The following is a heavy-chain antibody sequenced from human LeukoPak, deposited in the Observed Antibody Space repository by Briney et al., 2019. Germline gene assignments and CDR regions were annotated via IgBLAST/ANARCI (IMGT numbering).Heavy chain of an antibody. CDR2: ISGSGGST. V-gene: IGHV3-23*01. J-gene: IGHJ4*02. CDR1: GFTLTTYT. Sequence: GGSLRLSCAASGFTLTTYTISWVRQAPGKGLEWVSAISGSGGSTYYADSVKGRFTISRDNSKNTLYLQMNSLRAEDTAVYYCAKGDSSANWGQGTLVTVSS. CDR3: AKGDSSAN. D-gene: IGHD3-22*01.